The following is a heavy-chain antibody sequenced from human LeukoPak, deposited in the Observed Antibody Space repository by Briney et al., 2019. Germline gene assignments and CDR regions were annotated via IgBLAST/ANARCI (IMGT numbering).Heavy chain of an antibody. V-gene: IGHV3-53*04. Sequence: GGSLRLSCAVSGFTVSSIHMSWVRQAPGKGLEWVSLIYSGGSTYYADSVKGRFTISRHNSDNTLSLQMNSLRPEDTAVYYCASSPDASGYYRHFEYWGQGTLVNVSS. J-gene: IGHJ4*02. CDR1: GFTVSSIH. D-gene: IGHD3-22*01. CDR2: IYSGGST. CDR3: ASSPDASGYYRHFEY.